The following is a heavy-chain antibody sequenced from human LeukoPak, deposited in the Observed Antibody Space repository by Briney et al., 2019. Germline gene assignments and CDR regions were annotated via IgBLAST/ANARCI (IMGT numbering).Heavy chain of an antibody. V-gene: IGHV3-11*01. CDR1: GFTFSDYY. CDR2: ISSSGSTI. D-gene: IGHD1-26*01. J-gene: IGHJ6*03. CDR3: ARDPPVGATGVYYYYMDV. Sequence: GGSLRLSCAASGFTFSDYYMSWIRQAPGKGLEWVSYISSSGSTIYYADSVKGRFTISRDNAKNSLYLQMNSLRSDDTAVYYCARDPPVGATGVYYYYMDVWGKGTTVTVSS.